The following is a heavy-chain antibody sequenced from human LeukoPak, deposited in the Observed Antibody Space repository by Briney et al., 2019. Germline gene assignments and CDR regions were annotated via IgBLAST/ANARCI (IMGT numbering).Heavy chain of an antibody. CDR3: TTIYDSSGYCVY. Sequence: PGGSLRLSCAASGFTFSNAWISWVRQAPGKGLEWVGRIKSKTDGGTTDYAAPVKGRFTISRDDSKNTLYLQMNSLKTEDTAVYYCTTIYDSSGYCVYWGQGTLVTVSS. CDR1: GFTFSNAW. J-gene: IGHJ4*02. D-gene: IGHD3-22*01. CDR2: IKSKTDGGTT. V-gene: IGHV3-15*01.